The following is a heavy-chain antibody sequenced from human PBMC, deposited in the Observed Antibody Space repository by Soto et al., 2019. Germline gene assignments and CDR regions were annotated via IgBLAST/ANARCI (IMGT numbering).Heavy chain of an antibody. CDR1: GYTYTSYD. CDR2: MNPNNGDT. V-gene: IGHV1-18*01. Sequence: ASVKVYCKGSGYTYTSYDINWVRKDKGKGLEWMGWMNPNNGDTHYAQKLQGRVTMTTDTSTSTAFMELRSLRSDDTSLYYCARDLGYCDLDLHYSGQGTLVTLSS. J-gene: IGHJ4*02. D-gene: IGHD4-17*01. CDR3: ARDLGYCDLDLHY.